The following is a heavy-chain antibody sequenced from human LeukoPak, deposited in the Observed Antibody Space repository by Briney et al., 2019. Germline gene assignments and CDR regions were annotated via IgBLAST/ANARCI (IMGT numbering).Heavy chain of an antibody. CDR3: AKGGSYGLDATFDY. Sequence: PGGSLRLSCAASGFIFDDYAMYWVRQVPGKGLEWVSGINWNSGNIVYADAVKGRFIISRDNAKNSLYLQMNSLRPEDMALYYCAKGGSYGLDATFDYWGQGTLVTVSS. CDR2: INWNSGNI. V-gene: IGHV3-9*03. J-gene: IGHJ4*02. CDR1: GFIFDDYA. D-gene: IGHD1-26*01.